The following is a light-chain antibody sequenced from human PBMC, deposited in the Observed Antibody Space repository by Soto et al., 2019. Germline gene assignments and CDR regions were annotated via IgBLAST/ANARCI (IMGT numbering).Light chain of an antibody. Sequence: ETVMTQSPGTLSLSPGERATLSCRASQSVSSGYLAWYQQKLGQAPRLLIFGASNRATGIPDRFTGSGSGKDFTLTISRLEPEDFAVYYCQQYGISQNTFGQGTKLEIK. CDR1: QSVSSGY. V-gene: IGKV3-20*01. CDR2: GAS. CDR3: QQYGISQNT. J-gene: IGKJ2*01.